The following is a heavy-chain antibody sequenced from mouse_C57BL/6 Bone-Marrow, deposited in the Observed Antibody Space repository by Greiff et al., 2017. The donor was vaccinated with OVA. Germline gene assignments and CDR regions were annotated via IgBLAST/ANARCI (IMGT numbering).Heavy chain of an antibody. CDR3: ARRHYYGSSRGYFDY. CDR1: GYTFTSYW. J-gene: IGHJ2*01. Sequence: QVQLKQPGAELVRPGSSVKLSCKASGYTFTSYWMHWVKQRPIQGLEWIGNIDPSDSETHYNQKFKDKATLTVDKSSSTAYMQLSSLTSEDSAVYYCARRHYYGSSRGYFDYWGQGTTLTVSS. CDR2: IDPSDSET. V-gene: IGHV1-52*01. D-gene: IGHD1-1*01.